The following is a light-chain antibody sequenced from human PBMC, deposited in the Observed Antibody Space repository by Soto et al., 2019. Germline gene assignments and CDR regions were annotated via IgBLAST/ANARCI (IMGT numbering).Light chain of an antibody. CDR2: EVN. J-gene: IGLJ3*02. V-gene: IGLV2-11*01. CDR1: GSDVGDSSH. Sequence: QSALTQPRSVSGSPGQSVTISCTATGSDVGDSSHVSWYQLHPGKAPKLMIDEVNNRPSGVPDRSSGSNSGSTASLTISGLQAEDEAEYYCCLSPGSLTWLFGGGTKVTVL. CDR3: CLSPGSLTWL.